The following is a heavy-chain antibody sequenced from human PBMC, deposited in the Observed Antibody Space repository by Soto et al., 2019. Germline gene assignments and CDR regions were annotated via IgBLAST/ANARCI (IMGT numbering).Heavy chain of an antibody. CDR2: ISSSSSYI. D-gene: IGHD2-2*01. CDR3: AKVVVPAAMVNYYYGMDV. CDR1: GFTFSSYS. Sequence: GGSLRLSCAASGFTFSSYSMNWVRQAPWKGLEWVSSISSSSSYIYYADSVKGRFTISRDNAKNSLYLQMNSLRPEDMAVYYCAKVVVPAAMVNYYYGMDVWGQGATVTVSS. V-gene: IGHV3-21*01. J-gene: IGHJ6*02.